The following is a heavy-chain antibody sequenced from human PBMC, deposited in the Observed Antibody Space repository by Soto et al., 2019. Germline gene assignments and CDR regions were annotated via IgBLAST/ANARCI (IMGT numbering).Heavy chain of an antibody. CDR2: INPDSGGT. D-gene: IGHD6-13*01. J-gene: IGHJ4*02. Sequence: ASVKVSCKASGYSFTDYHIHWVRQAPGQGLEWMGWINPDSGGTNYAQKFQGWVTMTRDTSISTAYMELTRLTSDDTAVYYCAREYSSSWCDYWGQGTLVTVSS. CDR1: GYSFTDYH. CDR3: AREYSSSWCDY. V-gene: IGHV1-2*04.